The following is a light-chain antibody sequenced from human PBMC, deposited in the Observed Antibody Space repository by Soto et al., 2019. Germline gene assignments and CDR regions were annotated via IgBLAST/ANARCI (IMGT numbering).Light chain of an antibody. CDR3: QQRNSYPIT. J-gene: IGKJ5*01. CDR1: QTISSW. CDR2: KAS. Sequence: DIQMTQAKSTLSGSVGDRVTITCRASQTISSWLAWYQQKPGKAPKLLIYKASTLKSGVPSRFSGSGSGTEFTLTISSLQPEDFATYYCQQRNSYPITFGQGTRLEIK. V-gene: IGKV1-5*03.